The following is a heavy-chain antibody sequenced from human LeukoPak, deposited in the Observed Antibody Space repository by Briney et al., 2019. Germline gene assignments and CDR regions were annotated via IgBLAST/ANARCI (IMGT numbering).Heavy chain of an antibody. Sequence: GRSLRLSCTASGFTFSTYGIHWVRQAPGKGLEWVAVISYDGGNKYYADSVKGRFTISRDNSKKTLYLQMNSLRTGDTAVYYCARGNTFDSWGHGTLVTVSS. CDR1: GFTFSTYG. CDR3: ARGNTFDS. D-gene: IGHD4-23*01. J-gene: IGHJ4*01. V-gene: IGHV3-30*03. CDR2: ISYDGGNK.